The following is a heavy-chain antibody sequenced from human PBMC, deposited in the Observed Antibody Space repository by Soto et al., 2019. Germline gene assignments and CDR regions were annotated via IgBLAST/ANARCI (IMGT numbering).Heavy chain of an antibody. Sequence: GGSLRLSCAASGLIFSNAWMNWVRHAPRKGLEWVGRIKSISTGGTTDYAAPVKGRFTISRDDSKNTLYLQMDSLKTEDTAVYYCTTATGQYRGRYRLLDYWGQGSLVTVSS. J-gene: IGHJ4*02. CDR2: IKSISTGGTT. CDR1: GLIFSNAW. D-gene: IGHD1-26*01. CDR3: TTATGQYRGRYRLLDY. V-gene: IGHV3-15*07.